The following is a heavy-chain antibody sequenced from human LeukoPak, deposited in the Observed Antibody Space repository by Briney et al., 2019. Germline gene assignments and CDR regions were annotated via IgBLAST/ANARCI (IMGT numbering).Heavy chain of an antibody. D-gene: IGHD3-22*01. CDR3: ARVDDSSGSPGL. J-gene: IGHJ4*02. Sequence: LPGGSLRLSCAASGFTLSNYAVNWVRQAPGKGLEWVAVISYDGKKKYYADSLKGRFTISRDISKNMVYMQMNSLRSEDMAIYYCARVDDSSGSPGLWGQGTLVTVSS. V-gene: IGHV3-30*04. CDR1: GFTLSNYA. CDR2: ISYDGKKK.